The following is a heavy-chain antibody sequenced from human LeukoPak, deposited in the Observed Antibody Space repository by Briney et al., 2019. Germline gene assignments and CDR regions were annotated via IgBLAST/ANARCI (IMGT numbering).Heavy chain of an antibody. CDR3: TTDGVVVPAAIPCFDY. CDR1: GFTFSTYA. D-gene: IGHD2-2*02. V-gene: IGHV3-15*01. CDR2: IKSKTDGGTT. J-gene: IGHJ4*02. Sequence: GGSLKLSCAASGFTFSTYAMSWVRQAPGKGLEWVGRIKSKTDGGTTDYAAPVKGRFSISRDDSKNTLYLQMNSLKTEDTAVYYCTTDGVVVPAAIPCFDYWGQGTLVTVSS.